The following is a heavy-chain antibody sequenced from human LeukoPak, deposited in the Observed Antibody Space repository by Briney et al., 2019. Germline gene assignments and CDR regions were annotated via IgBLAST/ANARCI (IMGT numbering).Heavy chain of an antibody. J-gene: IGHJ4*02. CDR2: INHSGST. CDR3: ASDDYDYVWGSYRH. Sequence: SETLSLTCAVYGGSFSGYYWSWIRQPPGKGLEWIGEINHSGSTNYNPSLKSRVTISVDTSKNQFSLKLSSVTAADTAVYYCASDDYDYVWGSYRHWAQGTLVTVSS. V-gene: IGHV4-34*01. CDR1: GGSFSGYY. D-gene: IGHD3-16*02.